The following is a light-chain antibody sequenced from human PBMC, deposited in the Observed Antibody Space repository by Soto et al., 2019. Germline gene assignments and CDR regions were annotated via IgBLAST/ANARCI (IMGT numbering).Light chain of an antibody. Sequence: DIQMTQSPSTLSASVGDRVTITCRASQSISSWLAWYQQKPGKAPKLLIYDASRLESGVPSRFSGSGSGTEFTLTISSLQPDDFATYYCHQYNSYSITFGQGTRLEIK. CDR1: QSISSW. V-gene: IGKV1-5*01. J-gene: IGKJ5*01. CDR3: HQYNSYSIT. CDR2: DAS.